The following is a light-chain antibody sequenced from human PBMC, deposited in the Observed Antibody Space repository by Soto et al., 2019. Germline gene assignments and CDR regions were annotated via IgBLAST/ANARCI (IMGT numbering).Light chain of an antibody. CDR2: KVS. Sequence: DVVMTQSPLSLPVTLGQPASISCRSSLSLAYSDGNIYLNWFQQRPGQSPRRLIYKVSSRDSGVPDRFSGSGSATDFTLKISRVEAEDVGVYYCMQGTHWPWAFGQGTRVEIK. CDR3: MQGTHWPWA. V-gene: IGKV2-30*01. J-gene: IGKJ1*01. CDR1: LSLAYSDGNIY.